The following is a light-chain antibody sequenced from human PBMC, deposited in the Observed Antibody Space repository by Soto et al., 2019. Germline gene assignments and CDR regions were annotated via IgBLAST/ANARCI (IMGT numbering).Light chain of an antibody. CDR1: QSVSSSF. V-gene: IGKV3-20*01. Sequence: EIVLTQSPGTLSLSPGERATLSCRASQSVSSSFLAWYQQKPGQAPRLLIYGASSRATGIPDRFSGSESGTDFTLTISRLEPEDFAVYYCQPYDTSPWTFGQGTKVEIK. CDR3: QPYDTSPWT. J-gene: IGKJ1*01. CDR2: GAS.